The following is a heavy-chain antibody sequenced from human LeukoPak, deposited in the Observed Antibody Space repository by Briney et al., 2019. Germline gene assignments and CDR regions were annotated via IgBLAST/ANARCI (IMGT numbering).Heavy chain of an antibody. J-gene: IGHJ4*02. CDR2: ISAGGGT. Sequence: GGSLRVSCAASGFTFSNFGMSWVRQAPGNGLEWVSAISAGGGTYYADTVKGRFTISRDNSKNTLYLQMSSLRDEDTAVYYCARGPSNRHFDYWGQGTLVTVSS. D-gene: IGHD2/OR15-2a*01. V-gene: IGHV3-23*01. CDR1: GFTFSNFG. CDR3: ARGPSNRHFDY.